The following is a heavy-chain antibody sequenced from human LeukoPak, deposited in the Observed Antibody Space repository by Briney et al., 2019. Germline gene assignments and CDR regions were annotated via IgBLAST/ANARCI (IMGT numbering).Heavy chain of an antibody. D-gene: IGHD5-24*01. CDR3: ARGLLDGYTHPAAFDI. CDR1: GGSISSYY. V-gene: IGHV4-59*01. J-gene: IGHJ3*02. CDR2: IYYSGST. Sequence: PSETLSLTCTVSGGSISSYYLSWIRQPPGKGLEWIRYIYYSGSTNYNPSLKSRVTISVDTSKNQFSLKLSSVTAADTAVYYCARGLLDGYTHPAAFDIWGQGTMVTVSS.